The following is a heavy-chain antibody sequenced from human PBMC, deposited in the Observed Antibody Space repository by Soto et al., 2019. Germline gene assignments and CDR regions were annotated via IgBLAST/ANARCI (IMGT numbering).Heavy chain of an antibody. CDR2: IRSQANSYAT. Sequence: SRSLSRASSRVSVRIFAMYWVRQVSVKELEWVGRIRSQANSYATAHAASVNGRFTSSRDDSKNKANLQMNSVKIEETEVYYWTRLKRDGKNDKSPKDIVLDDDEFNIWAQGTRVTVSS. J-gene: IGHJ6*02. V-gene: IGHV3-73*01. D-gene: IGHD2-15*01. CDR1: RVSVRIFA. CDR3: TRLKRDGKNDKSPKDIVLDDDEFNI.